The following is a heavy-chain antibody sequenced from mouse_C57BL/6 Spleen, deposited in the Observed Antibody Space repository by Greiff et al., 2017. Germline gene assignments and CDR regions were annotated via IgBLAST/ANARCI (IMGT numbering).Heavy chain of an antibody. CDR3: ASGPYGYWYFDV. D-gene: IGHD1-1*01. Sequence: EVQLQQSGPELVKPGASVKMSCKASGYTFTDYNMPWVKQSHGKSLEWIGSINPNNGGTSSNQKFKGKATLTVNKSASTAYMELRSLTSEDSAVYYCASGPYGYWYFDVWGTGTTVTVSS. CDR1: GYTFTDYN. CDR2: INPNNGGT. V-gene: IGHV1-22*01. J-gene: IGHJ1*03.